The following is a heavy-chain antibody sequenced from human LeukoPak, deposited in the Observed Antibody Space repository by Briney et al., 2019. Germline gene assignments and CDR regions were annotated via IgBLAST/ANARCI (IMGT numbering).Heavy chain of an antibody. CDR3: ARDPSYYGSEDAFDI. CDR1: GGSISSYY. J-gene: IGHJ3*02. V-gene: IGHV4-59*01. Sequence: SETLSLTCTVSGGSISSYYWSWIRQPPGKGLEWIGYIYYSGSTNYNPSLKSRVTISVDTSKNQFSLKLSSVTAADTAVYYCARDPSYYGSEDAFDIWGQGTMVTVSS. CDR2: IYYSGST. D-gene: IGHD3-10*01.